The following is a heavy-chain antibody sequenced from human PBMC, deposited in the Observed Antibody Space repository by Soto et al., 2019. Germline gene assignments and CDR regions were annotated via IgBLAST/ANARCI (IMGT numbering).Heavy chain of an antibody. CDR1: GFTFSTYD. V-gene: IGHV3-30*03. J-gene: IGHJ6*02. CDR3: ARGRSGGMDV. CDR2: VSYDGRNK. Sequence: RGFLRLSCAVSGFTFSTYDMHWVRQAPGKGLEWVAVVSYDGRNKYYADSVKGRFTISRDNSKNTLYLQMNSLRAEDTAVYFCARGRSGGMDVWGQGTTVTVSS.